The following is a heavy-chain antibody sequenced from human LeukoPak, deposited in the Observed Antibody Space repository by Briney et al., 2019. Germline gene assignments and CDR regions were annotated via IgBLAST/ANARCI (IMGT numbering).Heavy chain of an antibody. V-gene: IGHV1-8*02. CDR1: GYTFTNYD. Sequence: ASVKVSCKASGYTFTNYDINWVRQATGQGLEWMGWMNPNSGNTGYAQKFQGRVTMTRDTSISTAYMELSRLRSDDTAVYYCAREDSSGWYSADYWGQGTLVTVSS. CDR3: AREDSSGWYSADY. J-gene: IGHJ4*02. D-gene: IGHD6-19*01. CDR2: MNPNSGNT.